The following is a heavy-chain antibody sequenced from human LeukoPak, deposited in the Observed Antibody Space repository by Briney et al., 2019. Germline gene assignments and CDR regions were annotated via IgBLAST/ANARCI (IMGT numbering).Heavy chain of an antibody. J-gene: IGHJ4*02. CDR1: GGSMSSYY. CDR3: ARGLTIYDILTAYYTFPYFDY. CDR2: IYYSGST. Sequence: SETLSLTCSVSGGSMSSYYWSWIRQPPGKGLELIRYIYYSGSTNYKPSLKSRVTISVDTSKNQFSLNLSSVTAADTAVYYCARGLTIYDILTAYYTFPYFDYWGQGTLVTVSS. D-gene: IGHD3-9*01. V-gene: IGHV4-59*01.